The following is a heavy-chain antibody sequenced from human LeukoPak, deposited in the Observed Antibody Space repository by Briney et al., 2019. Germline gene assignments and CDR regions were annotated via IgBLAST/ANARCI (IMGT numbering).Heavy chain of an antibody. CDR1: GGSISSYY. CDR2: IYYSGSA. J-gene: IGHJ4*02. CDR3: PRRRNYGSGNYCNDY. V-gene: IGHV4-59*08. D-gene: IGHD3-10*01. Sequence: SETLSLTCTVSGGSISSYYWSWIRQPPGKGLEWVGYIYYSGSANYNPSLKSRVPISVDTSHNQFSLKLSSATAADTAVYYSPRRRNYGSGNYCNDYWGQGALVTVSS.